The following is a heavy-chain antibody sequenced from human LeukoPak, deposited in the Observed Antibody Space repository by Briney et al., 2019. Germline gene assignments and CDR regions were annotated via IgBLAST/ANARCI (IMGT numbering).Heavy chain of an antibody. CDR3: ARGKVGAPVDY. V-gene: IGHV1-69*01. J-gene: IGHJ4*02. Sequence: KVSCAASGGTFCGYAIRCGRQAPGQGLWRVGGIIPIFGTANYAQKFQGRVTITADESTSTAYMELSSLRSEDTAVYYCARGKVGAPVDYWGQGTLVTVSS. CDR2: IIPIFGTA. D-gene: IGHD1-26*01. CDR1: GGTFCGYA.